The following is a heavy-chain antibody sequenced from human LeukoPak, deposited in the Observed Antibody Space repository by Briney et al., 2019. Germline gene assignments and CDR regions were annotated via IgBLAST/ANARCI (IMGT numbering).Heavy chain of an antibody. CDR3: ARESGKFDY. CDR2: ISGDGVST. CDR1: GLPIADFA. V-gene: IGHV3-43*02. J-gene: IGHJ4*02. Sequence: GGSLRLSCVASGLPIADFAMHWVRQAPGKGLEWVSLISGDGVSTFYADSVKGRFSISRDNSKSSLSLEMNSLRTEDTAMYYCARESGKFDYWGQGTLVAVSS.